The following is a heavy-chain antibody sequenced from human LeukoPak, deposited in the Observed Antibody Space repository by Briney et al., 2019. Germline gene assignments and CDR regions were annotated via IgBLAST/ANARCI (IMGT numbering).Heavy chain of an antibody. V-gene: IGHV3-23*01. D-gene: IGHD2-8*01. CDR2: ISGSGGST. J-gene: IGHJ4*02. CDR3: AKAVRYCTNGVCYYYFDY. CDR1: GFTFSSYA. Sequence: PGGSLRLSCAASGFTFSSYAMSWVRQAPGKGLEWVSAISGSGGSTYYADSVKGRFTISRDNSKNTLYLRMNSLRAEDTAVYYCAKAVRYCTNGVCYYYFDYWGQGTLVTVST.